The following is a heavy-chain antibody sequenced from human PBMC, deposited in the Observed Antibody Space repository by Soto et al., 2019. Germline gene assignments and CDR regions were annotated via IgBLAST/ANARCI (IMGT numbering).Heavy chain of an antibody. CDR3: ARDPGFGFGYSYAFAMDV. Sequence: QVRLVQSGAEVKKPGASVKVSCKASGYTFSNYGIIWVRQGPGQGLEWMGWISGYNGNTHYEEKVQDRIKMTTDTSTSTTYLELRSLRSDDTAVYFCARDPGFGFGYSYAFAMDVWGQGTTVTVSS. J-gene: IGHJ6*02. D-gene: IGHD5-18*01. V-gene: IGHV1-18*01. CDR2: ISGYNGNT. CDR1: GYTFSNYG.